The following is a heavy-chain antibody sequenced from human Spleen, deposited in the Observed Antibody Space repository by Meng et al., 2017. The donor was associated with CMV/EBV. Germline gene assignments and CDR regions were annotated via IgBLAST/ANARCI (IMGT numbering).Heavy chain of an antibody. CDR1: GFTFSNAW. CDR2: IKSKTDGGTT. V-gene: IGHV3-15*01. D-gene: IGHD1-26*01. CDR3: TTGRIAREYYYYYGMDV. J-gene: IGHJ6*02. Sequence: GESLKISCAASGFTFSNAWMSWVRQAPGKGLEWVGRIKSKTDGGTTDYAAPVKGRFTISRDDSKNTLYLQMNSLKTEDTAVYYCTTGRIAREYYYYYGMDVWGQGTTVTVSS.